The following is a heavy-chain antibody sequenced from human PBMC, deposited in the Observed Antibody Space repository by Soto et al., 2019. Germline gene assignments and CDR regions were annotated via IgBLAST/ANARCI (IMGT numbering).Heavy chain of an antibody. D-gene: IGHD6-13*01. Sequence: QVQLVQSGAEVKKPGASVKVSCKASGYTFTSYYMHWVRQAPGQGLEWMGIINPSGGSTSYAQKLPGRGTKTRDTYTSTVYMELSSLRSEDTAVYFCWIDHEGAEREHSSRWYPLESCGQATLVTVSS. CDR3: WIDHEGAEREHSSRWYPLES. CDR2: INPSGGST. J-gene: IGHJ5*02. V-gene: IGHV1-46*01. CDR1: GYTFTSYY.